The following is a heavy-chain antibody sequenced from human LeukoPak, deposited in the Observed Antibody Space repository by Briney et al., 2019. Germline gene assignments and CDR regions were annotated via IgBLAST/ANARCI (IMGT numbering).Heavy chain of an antibody. CDR1: GFTFSSYW. CDR3: ARVGAVRLREVFDY. D-gene: IGHD4-17*01. Sequence: GGSLRLSCAASGFTFSSYWMSWVRRAPGKGLEWVANIKQGGSEKYYVDSVKGRFTISRDNAKNSLYLQMNSLRAEDTAVYYCARVGAVRLREVFDYWGQGTLVTVSS. CDR2: IKQGGSEK. J-gene: IGHJ4*02. V-gene: IGHV3-7*01.